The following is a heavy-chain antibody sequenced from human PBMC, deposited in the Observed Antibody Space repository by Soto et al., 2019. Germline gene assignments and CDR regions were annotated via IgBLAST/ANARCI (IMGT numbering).Heavy chain of an antibody. Sequence: GASVKVSCKASGYTFTSYGISWVRQAPGQGLEWMGWISAYNGNTNYAQKLQGRVTMTTDTSTSTAYMELRSLRSDDTAVYYCARGPVVPAANIWFDPWGQGTLVTVSS. CDR1: GYTFTSYG. V-gene: IGHV1-18*01. CDR2: ISAYNGNT. D-gene: IGHD2-2*01. CDR3: ARGPVVPAANIWFDP. J-gene: IGHJ5*02.